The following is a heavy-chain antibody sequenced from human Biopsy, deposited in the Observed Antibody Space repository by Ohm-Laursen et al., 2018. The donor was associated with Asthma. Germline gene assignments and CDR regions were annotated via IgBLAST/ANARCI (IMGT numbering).Heavy chain of an antibody. V-gene: IGHV3-66*01. J-gene: IGHJ4*02. CDR1: GFAVSRDY. D-gene: IGHD2-15*01. CDR3: ARFVQAEEGVF. Sequence: SLRLSCAASGFAVSRDYMFWVRQAPGKGLEWVSVIYSGGTSHTADSVRGRFTISRNYSKNTLYLQMHNLRAEDTAVYLCARFVQAEEGVFWGQGTRVTVSP. CDR2: IYSGGTS.